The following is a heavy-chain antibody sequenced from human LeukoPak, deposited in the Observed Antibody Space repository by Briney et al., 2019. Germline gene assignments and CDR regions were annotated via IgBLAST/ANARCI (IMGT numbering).Heavy chain of an antibody. J-gene: IGHJ4*02. CDR2: ISGSGGST. V-gene: IGHV3-23*01. D-gene: IGHD1-26*01. CDR3: ARSPGILGANYFDY. CDR1: GFTFSSYA. Sequence: GGSLRLSSAASGFTFSSYAMSWVRQAPGKGLEWVSGISGSGGSTDYADSVKGRFTISRDNSKNTLNLQMNSLRAEDTAVYYCARSPGILGANYFDYWGQGTLVTVSS.